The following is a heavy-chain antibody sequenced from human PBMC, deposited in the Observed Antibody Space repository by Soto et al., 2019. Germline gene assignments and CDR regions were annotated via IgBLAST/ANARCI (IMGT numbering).Heavy chain of an antibody. CDR2: VYYTGST. CDR3: ARSVAVPGAHIDY. Sequence: SETLSLTCSVSGGSISGSYWSWIRQSPGKGLEWLGYVYYTGSTNYSPSLRSRVSISADTSKNEFSLRLSSVTAADTAVYFCARSVAVPGAHIDYWGQGTQVTVSS. D-gene: IGHD6-19*01. V-gene: IGHV4-59*01. J-gene: IGHJ4*02. CDR1: GGSISGSY.